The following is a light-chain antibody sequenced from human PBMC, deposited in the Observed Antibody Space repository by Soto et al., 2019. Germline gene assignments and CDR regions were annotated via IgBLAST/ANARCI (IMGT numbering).Light chain of an antibody. CDR1: SSDVGGYNY. CDR2: KVS. J-gene: IGLJ1*01. CDR3: TSPTPGSLYV. V-gene: IGLV2-14*01. Sequence: QSALTQPASVSGSPGQSITISCTGTSSDVGGYNYVSWYQQYPGRVPKLLIYKVSNRPSGISNRFSGSKSGNTASLTISGPQAEDEADYFCTSPTPGSLYVFGSGTKLPVL.